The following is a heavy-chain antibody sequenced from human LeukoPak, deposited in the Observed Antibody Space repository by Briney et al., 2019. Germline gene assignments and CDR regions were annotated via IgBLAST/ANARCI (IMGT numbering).Heavy chain of an antibody. V-gene: IGHV3-23*01. Sequence: GGSLRLSCAASGFTFSSYAMSWVRQAPGKGLEWVSAISGSGGSTYYADSLKGRFTISRDNSKNTLYLQMNSLRAEDTAVYYCAKDDYDILTGYYSIDYWGQGTLVTVSS. CDR3: AKDDYDILTGYYSIDY. CDR1: GFTFSSYA. D-gene: IGHD3-9*01. J-gene: IGHJ4*02. CDR2: ISGSGGST.